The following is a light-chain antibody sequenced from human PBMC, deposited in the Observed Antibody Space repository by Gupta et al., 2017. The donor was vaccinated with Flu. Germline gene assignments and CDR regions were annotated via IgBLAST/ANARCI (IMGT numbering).Light chain of an antibody. J-gene: IGLJ3*02. CDR1: TPRHCY. V-gene: IGLV3-19*01. CDR2: ANN. CDR3: NCRDNTDNHNGV. Sequence: QTAMTTCKANTPRHCYASCSQQKPGPAPALVIYANNVRTSGIPDRFSGSSSGYTASFTITGAQAEAEDDSYCNCRDNTDNHNGVFGGGTKLTVL.